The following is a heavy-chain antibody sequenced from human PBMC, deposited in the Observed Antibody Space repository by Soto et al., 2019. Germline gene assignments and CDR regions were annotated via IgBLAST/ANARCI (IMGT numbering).Heavy chain of an antibody. CDR1: GGTFSSYA. V-gene: IGHV1-69*01. J-gene: IGHJ4*02. D-gene: IGHD1-26*01. CDR3: ARHQGPHGSYYFYIDY. Sequence: QVQLVQSGAEVEKPGSSVKVSCKASGGTFSSYAISWVRQAPGQVLEWMGGIIPIFGTANYAQKFQGRVTITADESTSTAYMELSSLRSEDTAVYYCARHQGPHGSYYFYIDYWGQGTLVTVSS. CDR2: IIPIFGTA.